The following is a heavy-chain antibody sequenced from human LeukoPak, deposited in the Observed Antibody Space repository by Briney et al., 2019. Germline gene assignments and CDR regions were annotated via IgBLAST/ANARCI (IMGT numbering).Heavy chain of an antibody. CDR1: EFTFRNYG. CDR2: VRSDGNDK. V-gene: IGHV3-30*02. J-gene: IGHJ4*02. D-gene: IGHD2-21*02. Sequence: GGSLRLSCAASEFTFRNYGTLGVRQAPGKGLEWVTFVRSDGNDKYYADSVKGRFTISRDNSKNTLYLQMSSLRPEDTAIYYCATAGLDYWGQGSLVTVSS. CDR3: ATAGLDY.